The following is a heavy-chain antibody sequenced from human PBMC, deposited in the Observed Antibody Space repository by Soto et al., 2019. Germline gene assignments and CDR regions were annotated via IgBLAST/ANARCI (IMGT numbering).Heavy chain of an antibody. CDR1: GFILSDCA. J-gene: IGHJ6*03. D-gene: IGHD7-27*01. Sequence: EVQLVESGGGLVQPGGSLRLSCATSGFILSDCAMNWVRQAPGKGLEWASYISSSSSVIDYADSVKGRFTVSRDNARNSLYLQRNSLRAEDTAVYYCARDLSWGSNWYYYMDVWGKGTTVTVSS. CDR2: ISSSSSVI. V-gene: IGHV3-48*01. CDR3: ARDLSWGSNWYYYMDV.